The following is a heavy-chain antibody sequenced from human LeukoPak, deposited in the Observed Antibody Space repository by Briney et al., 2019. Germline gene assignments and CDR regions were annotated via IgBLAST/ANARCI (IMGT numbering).Heavy chain of an antibody. CDR3: ARGSITMIVVVPSPPFDP. V-gene: IGHV1-46*01. CDR1: GYTFTSYY. CDR2: INPSGRST. D-gene: IGHD3-22*01. Sequence: ASANVSCTASGYTFTSYYMHCVCEAPGQGVERRGIINPSGRSTSYAPKFQGRVTMTRDMSTSTVYMELSSLRSEDTALYYCARGSITMIVVVPSPPFDPWGQQTLVTVSS. J-gene: IGHJ5*02.